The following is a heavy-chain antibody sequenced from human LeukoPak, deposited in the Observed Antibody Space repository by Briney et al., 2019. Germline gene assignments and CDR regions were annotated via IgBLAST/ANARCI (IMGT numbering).Heavy chain of an antibody. J-gene: IGHJ5*02. CDR1: GYSFTSYW. CDR3: ARQVTLERRWFDP. Sequence: GEPLKISCKGSGYSFTSYWIGWVRQMPGKGLEWMGIIYPGDSDTRYSPSFQGQVTISADKSISTAYLQWSSLKASDTAMYYCARQVTLERRWFDPWGQGTLVTVSS. D-gene: IGHD1-1*01. V-gene: IGHV5-51*01. CDR2: IYPGDSDT.